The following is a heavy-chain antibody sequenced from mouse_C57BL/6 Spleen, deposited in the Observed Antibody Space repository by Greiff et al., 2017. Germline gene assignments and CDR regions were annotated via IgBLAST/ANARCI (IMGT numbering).Heavy chain of an antibody. CDR2: ISSGSSTI. CDR1: GFTFSDYG. Sequence: EVQGVESGGGLVKPGGSLKLSCAASGFTFSDYGMHWVRQAPEKGLEWVAYISSGSSTIYYADTVKGRFTISRDNAKNTLFLQMTSLRSEDTAMYYCARMGYWDYAMDYWGQGTSVTVSS. D-gene: IGHD4-1*01. J-gene: IGHJ4*01. CDR3: ARMGYWDYAMDY. V-gene: IGHV5-17*01.